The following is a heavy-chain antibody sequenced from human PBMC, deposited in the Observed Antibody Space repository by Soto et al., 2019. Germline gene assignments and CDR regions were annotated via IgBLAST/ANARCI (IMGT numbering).Heavy chain of an antibody. CDR3: AREFPTIGPHFDY. CDR2: ISHDGSQR. CDR1: EFTFRNYP. Sequence: GGSLRLSCVASEFTFRNYPMTWVRQTPGEGLDWVATISHDGSQRYHADSVKGRFTISRDNSKNTLYLQMNSLRVEDTAIYYCAREFPTIGPHFDYWGQGTLVTFSS. J-gene: IGHJ4*02. V-gene: IGHV3-23*01.